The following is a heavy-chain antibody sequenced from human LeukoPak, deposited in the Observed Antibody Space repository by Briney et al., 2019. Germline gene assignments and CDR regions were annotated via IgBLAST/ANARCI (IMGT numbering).Heavy chain of an antibody. D-gene: IGHD2-15*01. Sequence: GGSLRLSCAASGFTFSSYSMNWVRQAPGKGLEWVAVISSDGSDKYYADSVKGRFPISRDNSKNTLYLQMNSLRAEDTAVYYCAKVSYRCSGGTCYSSYYYGMDVWGQGTTVTVSS. J-gene: IGHJ6*02. CDR1: GFTFSSYS. CDR2: ISSDGSDK. V-gene: IGHV3-30*18. CDR3: AKVSYRCSGGTCYSSYYYGMDV.